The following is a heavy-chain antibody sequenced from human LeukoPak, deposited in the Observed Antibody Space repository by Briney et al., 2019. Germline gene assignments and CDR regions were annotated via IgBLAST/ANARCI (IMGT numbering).Heavy chain of an antibody. CDR1: GDSISSYY. CDR2: IYSSGST. D-gene: IGHD3-10*01. J-gene: IGHJ6*02. V-gene: IGHV4-4*07. Sequence: SSETLSLTCTVSGDSISSYYWSWIRQPAGKGLEWIGRIYSSGSTNYNPSLKSRVTMSLDTSKNQFSLRLSSVTAADTAVYYCARDRNYYASGTYGMDVWGQGTTVTVSS. CDR3: ARDRNYYASGTYGMDV.